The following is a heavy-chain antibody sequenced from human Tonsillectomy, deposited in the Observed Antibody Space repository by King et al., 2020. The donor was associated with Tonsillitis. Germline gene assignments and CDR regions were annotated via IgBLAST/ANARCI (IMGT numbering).Heavy chain of an antibody. D-gene: IGHD3-3*01. J-gene: IGHJ4*02. CDR1: GYTFTGYY. CDR2: INPNSGGT. CDR3: ARESLRFLEWLSRPFDY. Sequence: QLVQSGAEVKKPGASVKVSCKASGYTFTGYYMHWVRQAPGQGLEWMGWINPNSGGTNYAQKFQGRVTMTRDTSISTAYMELSRLRSDDTAVYYCARESLRFLEWLSRPFDYWGQGTLVTVSS. V-gene: IGHV1-2*02.